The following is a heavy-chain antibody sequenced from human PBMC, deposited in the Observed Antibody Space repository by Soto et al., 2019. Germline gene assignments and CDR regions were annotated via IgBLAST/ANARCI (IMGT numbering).Heavy chain of an antibody. V-gene: IGHV3-23*01. CDR1: GFPFSSYA. J-gene: IGHJ6*02. Sequence: GAKTHSCAASGFPFSSYAMSWARQSPGKGLEWVSFISASGGTTYYVDSVKGRFTIAREASKNTLYLQMNSLRAEDRALYYCAREPQMSAGYGRDVWGQGTTVTVS. D-gene: IGHD3-3*01. CDR2: ISASGGTT. CDR3: AREPQMSAGYGRDV.